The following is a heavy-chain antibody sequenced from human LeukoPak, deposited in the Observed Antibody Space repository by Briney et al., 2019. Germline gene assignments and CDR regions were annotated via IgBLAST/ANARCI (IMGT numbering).Heavy chain of an antibody. CDR3: ARAYYDILTGHSNYYYYYGMDV. D-gene: IGHD3-9*01. Sequence: SETLSLTCTVSGGSISSYYWSWIRQPPGKGLEWIGYIYYSGSTNYNPSLKSRVTISVDTSKNQFSLKLSSVTAADTAVYYCARAYYDILTGHSNYYYYYGMDVWGQGATDTVSS. CDR2: IYYSGST. CDR1: GGSISSYY. V-gene: IGHV4-59*01. J-gene: IGHJ6*02.